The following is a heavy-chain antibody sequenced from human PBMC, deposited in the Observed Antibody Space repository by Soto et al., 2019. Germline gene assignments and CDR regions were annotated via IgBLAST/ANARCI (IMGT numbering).Heavy chain of an antibody. CDR3: ARGSYYFDY. CDR1: GGSISSYY. Sequence: PSETLSLTCTVSGGSISSYYWSWIRQPPGKGLEWIAYIYYSGSTNYNPSLKSRVTISVDRSNNQFSLEVSSLTAADTAVYYCARGSYYFDYWGQGTLVTVSS. CDR2: IYYSGST. V-gene: IGHV4-59*01. J-gene: IGHJ4*02.